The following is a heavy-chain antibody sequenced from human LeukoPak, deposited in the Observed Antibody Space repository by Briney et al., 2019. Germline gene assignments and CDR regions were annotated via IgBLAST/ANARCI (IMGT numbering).Heavy chain of an antibody. CDR2: ISYDGSNK. CDR3: ARDLASGGYALYYFDY. D-gene: IGHD5-12*01. J-gene: IGHJ4*02. CDR1: GFTFSSYA. Sequence: GGSLRLSCAASGFTFSSYAMHWVRQAPGKGLEWVAVISYDGSNKYYADSVKGRFTISRDNSKNTLYLQMNSPRAEDTAVYYCARDLASGGYALYYFDYWGQGTLVTVSS. V-gene: IGHV3-30-3*01.